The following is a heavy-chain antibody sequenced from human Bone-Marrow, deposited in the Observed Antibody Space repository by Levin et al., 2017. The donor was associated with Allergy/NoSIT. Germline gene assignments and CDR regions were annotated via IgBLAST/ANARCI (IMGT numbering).Heavy chain of an antibody. CDR3: AKDLGYCTGGVCSSFDY. Sequence: GESLKISCAASGFTFSSYAMSWVRQAPGKGLEWVSAISGSGGSTYYADSVKGRFTISRDNSKNTLYLQMNSLRAEDTAVYYCAKDLGYCTGGVCSSFDYWGQGTLVTVSS. V-gene: IGHV3-23*01. J-gene: IGHJ4*02. CDR2: ISGSGGST. CDR1: GFTFSSYA. D-gene: IGHD2-8*02.